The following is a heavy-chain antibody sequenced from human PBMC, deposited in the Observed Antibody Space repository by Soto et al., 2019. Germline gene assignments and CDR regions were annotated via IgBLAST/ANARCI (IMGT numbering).Heavy chain of an antibody. Sequence: QVQLVQSGAEMKKPGSSVKVSCQSSGGTFNTYAMNWVRQAPGQGPEWMGDISPMFGAANYAPTFQGRVTSTADESTGTSYMQLSSLTSEDTALYFCAREVQVHTPAFVYWGQGTLVTVSS. D-gene: IGHD3-10*01. J-gene: IGHJ4*02. CDR3: AREVQVHTPAFVY. CDR1: GGTFNTYA. CDR2: ISPMFGAA. V-gene: IGHV1-69*19.